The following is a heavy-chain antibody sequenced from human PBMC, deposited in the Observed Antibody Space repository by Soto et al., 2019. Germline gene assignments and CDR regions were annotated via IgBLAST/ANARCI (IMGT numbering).Heavy chain of an antibody. CDR3: ARGGARNLGELSLYIDY. V-gene: IGHV4-34*01. CDR2: INHSGST. J-gene: IGHJ4*02. Sequence: SETLSLTCAVYGGSFSGYYWSWIRQPPGKGLEWIGEINHSGSTNYNPSLKGRVTISVDTSKNQFSLKLSSVTAADTAVYYCARGGARNLGELSLYIDYWGQGTLVTSPQ. D-gene: IGHD3-16*02. CDR1: GGSFSGYY.